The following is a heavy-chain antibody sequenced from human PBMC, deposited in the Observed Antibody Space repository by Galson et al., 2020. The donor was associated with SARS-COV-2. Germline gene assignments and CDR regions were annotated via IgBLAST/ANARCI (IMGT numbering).Heavy chain of an antibody. CDR2: IWFDGSNK. V-gene: IGHV3-33*01. CDR1: GFTFSSHA. D-gene: IGHD4-4*01. CDR3: ARDGQSGAPYAFDY. Sequence: GESLKISCAASGFTFSSHAIHWVRQAPGTGLECWAQIWFDGSNKYYTDSVGGRFTISRDNSKNTVSLQMNSLRAEDTAVYYCARDGQSGAPYAFDYWGQGTTVTVSS. J-gene: IGHJ3*01.